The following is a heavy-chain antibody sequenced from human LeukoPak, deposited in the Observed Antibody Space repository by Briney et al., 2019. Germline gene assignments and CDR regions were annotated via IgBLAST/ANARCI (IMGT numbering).Heavy chain of an antibody. Sequence: SETLSLTCTVTGGAISGYYWSWIRQPPGTGLEWSGYIYYTGSTNYNPSLKSRVTISVDTSKNQFSLKLSSVTAADTAVYYCARQQLSQLYYFDNWGQGTLVTVSS. V-gene: IGHV4-59*01. CDR1: GGAISGYY. CDR3: ARQQLSQLYYFDN. CDR2: IYYTGST. J-gene: IGHJ4*02. D-gene: IGHD6-13*01.